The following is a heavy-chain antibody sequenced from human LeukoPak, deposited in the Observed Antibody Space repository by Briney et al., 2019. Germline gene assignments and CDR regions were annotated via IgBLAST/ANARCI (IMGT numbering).Heavy chain of an antibody. CDR3: ARGFGGYYSFDY. J-gene: IGHJ4*02. Sequence: SETLSLTCGVSGDSLSIYYWKWIREPRGKGRVWIVYIYYNGNTNYNPSLKSRVTISVDTSKNQFSLKLTSVTAADTAVYYCARGFGGYYSFDYWGQGTLVTVSS. V-gene: IGHV4-59*13. CDR1: GDSLSIYY. CDR2: IYYNGNT. D-gene: IGHD3-3*01.